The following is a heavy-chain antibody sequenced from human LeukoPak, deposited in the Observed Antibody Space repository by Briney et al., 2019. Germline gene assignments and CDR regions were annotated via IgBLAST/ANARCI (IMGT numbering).Heavy chain of an antibody. J-gene: IGHJ4*02. D-gene: IGHD2-15*01. CDR3: AGGVVAPDY. CDR2: IYSGGST. V-gene: IGHV3-66*01. CDR1: EFTASDNY. Sequence: PGGSLRLSCAASEFTASDNYMSWVRQAPGKGLEWVSVIYSGGSTNYADSVKGRFTISRDNSKNTLYLQMNSLRVEDTAVYYCAGGVVAPDYWGQGTLVTVSS.